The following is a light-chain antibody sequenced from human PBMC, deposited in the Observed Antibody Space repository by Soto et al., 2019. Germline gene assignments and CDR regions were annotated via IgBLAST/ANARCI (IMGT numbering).Light chain of an antibody. J-gene: IGKJ2*02. Sequence: EIVLTQSPATLSLSPGERATLSCRASPSVTNYLAWYQQKPGQAPRLVIYGAFNRATGIPARFSGSGSGTDFTLTISSLEPEDFATYYCLQDHDYQWTFGQGTKLEIK. V-gene: IGKV3-11*01. CDR2: GAF. CDR1: PSVTNY. CDR3: LQDHDYQWT.